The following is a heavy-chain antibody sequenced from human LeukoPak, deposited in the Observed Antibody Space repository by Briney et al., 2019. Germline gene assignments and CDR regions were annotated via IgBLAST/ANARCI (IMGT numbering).Heavy chain of an antibody. J-gene: IGHJ4*02. D-gene: IGHD3-22*01. CDR3: ARDRESDSGYYYFDY. CDR2: INPNSGGT. V-gene: IGHV1-2*04. Sequence: ASVTVSCTASGYTFTGYYMHWVRQAPGQGLEWMGWINPNSGGTNYAQKFQGWVTMTRDTSISTAYMELSRLRSDDTAVYYCARDRESDSGYYYFDYWGQGTLVTVSS. CDR1: GYTFTGYY.